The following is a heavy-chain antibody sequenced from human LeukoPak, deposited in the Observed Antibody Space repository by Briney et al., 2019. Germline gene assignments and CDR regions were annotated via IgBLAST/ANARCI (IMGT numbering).Heavy chain of an antibody. J-gene: IGHJ5*02. CDR1: GGSISSYY. Sequence: PSETLSLTCTVSGGSISSYYWSWIRQPPGKGLEWIGYIYYSGSTKYNPSLKSRVTISVDTSKSQFSLKLTSVTAADTAVYYCARDRGSGTLNNWFDPWGQGTLVTVSS. CDR3: ARDRGSGTLNNWFDP. V-gene: IGHV4-59*01. D-gene: IGHD3-10*01. CDR2: IYYSGST.